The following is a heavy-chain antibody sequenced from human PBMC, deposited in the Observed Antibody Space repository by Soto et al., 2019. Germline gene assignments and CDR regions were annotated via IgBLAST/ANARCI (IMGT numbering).Heavy chain of an antibody. Sequence: QVQLVESGGGVVQPGRSLRLSCAASGFTFSSYAMHWVRQAPGKGLEWVAVISYDGSNKYYADSVKGRFTISRDNSKKTLYLQMNSLRAEDTAVYYCARPAVAGTLRFDPWGQGTLVTVSS. J-gene: IGHJ5*02. D-gene: IGHD6-19*01. CDR1: GFTFSSYA. V-gene: IGHV3-30-3*01. CDR2: ISYDGSNK. CDR3: ARPAVAGTLRFDP.